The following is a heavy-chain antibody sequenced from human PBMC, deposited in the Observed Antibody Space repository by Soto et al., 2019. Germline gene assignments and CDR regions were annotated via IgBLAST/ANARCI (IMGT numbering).Heavy chain of an antibody. J-gene: IGHJ4*02. CDR2: IIPIFGTA. D-gene: IGHD3-10*02. CDR3: ARELTMSRTFFDY. CDR1: GGTFSSYA. Sequence: SVKVSCKASGGTFSSYAISWVRQAPGQGLEWMGGIIPIFGTANYAQKFQGRVTITADESTSTAYMELSSLRSEDTAVYYCARELTMSRTFFDYWGQGTLVTVSS. V-gene: IGHV1-69*13.